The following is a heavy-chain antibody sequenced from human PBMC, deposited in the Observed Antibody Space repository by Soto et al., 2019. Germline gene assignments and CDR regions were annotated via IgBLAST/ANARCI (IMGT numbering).Heavy chain of an antibody. CDR1: GGSISSGGYY. CDR2: IYYSGST. CDR3: ARGAQVVTPYYFDY. V-gene: IGHV4-31*03. J-gene: IGHJ4*02. Sequence: SETLSLTCTVSGGSISSGGYYWSWIRQHPGKGLEWIGYIYYSGSTYYNPSLKSRVTISVDTSKNQFSLKLSSVTAADTAVYYCARGAQVVTPYYFDYWGQGTLVTVSS. D-gene: IGHD2-21*02.